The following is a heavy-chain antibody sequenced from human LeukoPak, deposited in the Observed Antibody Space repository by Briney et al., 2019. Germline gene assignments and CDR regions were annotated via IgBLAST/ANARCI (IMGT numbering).Heavy chain of an antibody. CDR2: ISYDGSNK. CDR1: GYTFSSYG. CDR3: AKRPYDSSGYPSGPFDY. V-gene: IGHV3-30*18. D-gene: IGHD3-22*01. J-gene: IGHJ4*02. Sequence: PGGSLRLSCAASGYTFSSYGMHWVRQAPGKGLEWVAVISYDGSNKYYADSVKGRFTISRDNSKNTLYLQMNSLRAEDTAVYYCAKRPYDSSGYPSGPFDYWGQGTLVTVSS.